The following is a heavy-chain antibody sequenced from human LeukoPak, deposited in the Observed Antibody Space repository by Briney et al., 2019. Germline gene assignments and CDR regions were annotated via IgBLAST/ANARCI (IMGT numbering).Heavy chain of an antibody. CDR2: RYYSGST. D-gene: IGHD3-16*01. CDR3: PRVRGDFETD. V-gene: IGHV4-59*01. J-gene: IGHJ1*01. CDR1: GGSISSYY. Sequence: SETLSLTCSVSGGSISSYYLTWIRQPPGKGLEWIGYRYYSGSTTYNPSLKSRVTISVDTSKSQFSLKLISVTAADTAIYYCPRVRGDFETDWGQGTLVTVSS.